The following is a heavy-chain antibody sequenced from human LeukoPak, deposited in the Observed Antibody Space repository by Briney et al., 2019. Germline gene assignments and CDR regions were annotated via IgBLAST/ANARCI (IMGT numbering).Heavy chain of an antibody. CDR2: IIPILGIA. CDR1: GGTFSSYT. V-gene: IGHV1-69*04. CDR3: AREKTGTKYYFDY. D-gene: IGHD1-7*01. Sequence: SVKVSCKASGGTFSSYTISWVRQAPGQGLEWMGRIIPILGIANYAQKFQGRVTITAGKSTSTAYMELSSLRSEDTAVYYCAREKTGTKYYFDYWGQGTLVTVSS. J-gene: IGHJ4*02.